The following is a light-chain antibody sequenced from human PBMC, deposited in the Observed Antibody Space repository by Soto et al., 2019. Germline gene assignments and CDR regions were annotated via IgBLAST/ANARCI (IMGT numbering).Light chain of an antibody. CDR2: WAS. V-gene: IGKV4-1*01. CDR1: QSVLYSSNNKNY. CDR3: QQYYSTPL. J-gene: IGKJ3*01. Sequence: DIVMTQSPDSLAVSLCERATINCKSSQSVLYSSNNKNYLAWYQQKPGQPPKLLIYWASTRESGVPDRFSGSGSGTDFTLTIGSLQAEDVVGYYCQQYYSTPLFGPATTVDIK.